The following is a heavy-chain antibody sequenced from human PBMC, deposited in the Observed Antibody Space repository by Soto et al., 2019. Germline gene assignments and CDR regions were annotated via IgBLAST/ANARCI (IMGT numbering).Heavy chain of an antibody. CDR3: TSCYDFWSGYSSRSPPDAFDI. D-gene: IGHD3-3*01. V-gene: IGHV3-49*03. CDR1: GFTFGDYA. CDR2: IRSKAYGGTT. J-gene: IGHJ3*02. Sequence: GESLKISCTASGFTFGDYAMSWFRQAPGKGLEWVGFIRSKAYGGTTEYAASVKGRFTISRDDSKSIAYLQMNSLKTEDTAVYYCTSCYDFWSGYSSRSPPDAFDIWGKGTMVTVS.